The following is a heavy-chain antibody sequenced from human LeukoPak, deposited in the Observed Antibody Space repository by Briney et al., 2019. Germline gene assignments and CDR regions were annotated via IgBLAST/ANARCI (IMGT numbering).Heavy chain of an antibody. V-gene: IGHV4-59*08. D-gene: IGHD1-7*01. Sequence: SETLFLTCTVSGGSISSYYWSWIRQPPGKGLEWIGYIYYSGSTNYNPSLKSRVTISVDTSKNQFSLKLSSVTAADTAVYYCARSNWNYLVFDYWGQGTLVTVSS. J-gene: IGHJ4*02. CDR2: IYYSGST. CDR3: ARSNWNYLVFDY. CDR1: GGSISSYY.